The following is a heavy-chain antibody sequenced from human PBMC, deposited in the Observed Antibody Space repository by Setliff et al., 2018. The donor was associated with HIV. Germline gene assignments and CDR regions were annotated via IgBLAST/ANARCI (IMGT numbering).Heavy chain of an antibody. D-gene: IGHD2-21*01. V-gene: IGHV4-31*03. J-gene: IGHJ3*01. CDR2: IYYSGRT. Sequence: SETLSLTCTVSGGSISSGGYYWSWIRQHPGKGLEWIGYIYYSGRTYYNPSLKSRVTISVDTSEIQFSLKLSSVTAADTAVYYCARYCGGDCYPSACYGVVVWGQGTMVTVSS. CDR1: GGSISSGGYY. CDR3: ARYCGGDCYPSACYGVVV.